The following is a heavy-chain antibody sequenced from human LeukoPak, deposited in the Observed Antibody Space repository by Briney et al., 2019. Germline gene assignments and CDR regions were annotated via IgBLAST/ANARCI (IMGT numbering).Heavy chain of an antibody. Sequence: ASVKVSCKTSGYTFTSYGLSWVRQAPGQGLEWMGCIITYNGNTYYSQKLQSRVTMTTDTSTSTAYMELRSLRSDDTAVYYCAKTTVTSEEYFYYYMDVWGKGTTVTVSS. D-gene: IGHD4-17*01. V-gene: IGHV1-18*01. J-gene: IGHJ6*03. CDR3: AKTTVTSEEYFYYYMDV. CDR2: IITYNGNT. CDR1: GYTFTSYG.